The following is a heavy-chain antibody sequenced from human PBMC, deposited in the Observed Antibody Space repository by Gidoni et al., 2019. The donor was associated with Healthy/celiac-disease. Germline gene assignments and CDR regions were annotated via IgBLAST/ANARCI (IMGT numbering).Heavy chain of an antibody. CDR3: AKDGADMIFDY. D-gene: IGHD3-16*01. CDR2: ISGSGGST. J-gene: IGHJ4*02. CDR1: GFTFGSYA. V-gene: IGHV3-23*04. Sequence: EVQLVESGGGLVQPGGSLRLSCAASGFTFGSYAMSWVPQAPWKWLEWGSAISGSGGSTYYADSVKGRFTISRDNSKNTLYLQMNSLRAEDTAVYYCAKDGADMIFDYWGQGTLVTVSS.